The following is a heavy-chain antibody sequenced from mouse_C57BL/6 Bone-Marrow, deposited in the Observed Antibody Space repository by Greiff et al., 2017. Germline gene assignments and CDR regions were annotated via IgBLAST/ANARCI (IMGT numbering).Heavy chain of an antibody. CDR3: ARPPSDYGSSYGFAY. Sequence: EVQGVESGGDLVKPGGSLKLSCAASGFTFSSYGMSWVRQTPDKRLEWVATISSGGSYTYYPDSVKGRFTISRDNAKNTLYLQMSSLKSEDTAMYYCARPPSDYGSSYGFAYWGQGTLVTVSA. CDR2: ISSGGSYT. D-gene: IGHD1-1*01. V-gene: IGHV5-6*01. J-gene: IGHJ3*01. CDR1: GFTFSSYG.